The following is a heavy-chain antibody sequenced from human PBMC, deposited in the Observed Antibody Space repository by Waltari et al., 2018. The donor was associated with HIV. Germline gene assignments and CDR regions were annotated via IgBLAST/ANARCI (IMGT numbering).Heavy chain of an antibody. V-gene: IGHV3-7*04. J-gene: IGHJ3*02. Sequence: EVQLVESGGGLVQPGGSLRLSCGASGFTFGSFWCSWVRQVPGKGLAWVANINQDGSDNYYEDSVRGRFTISRDNRRNLLYLQMSSLIDDDMAVYYCVRAMAAKWKLPQAFDIWGQGTMVIVPS. CDR2: INQDGSDN. D-gene: IGHD1-26*01. CDR1: GFTFGSFW. CDR3: VRAMAAKWKLPQAFDI.